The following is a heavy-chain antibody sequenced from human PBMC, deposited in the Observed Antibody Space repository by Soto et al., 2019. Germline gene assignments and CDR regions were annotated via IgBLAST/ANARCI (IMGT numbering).Heavy chain of an antibody. Sequence: SETLSLTCAVSGGSFTSNNWWTWVRQPPGQGLEWIGEIYRTGSTNYTPSLKSRVTISLDKSENQFSLKVTSLTAADTAVYYCASRDPGTSVDYWGQGTLVTVSS. D-gene: IGHD1-7*01. V-gene: IGHV4-4*02. CDR2: IYRTGST. CDR3: ASRDPGTSVDY. J-gene: IGHJ4*02. CDR1: GGSFTSNNW.